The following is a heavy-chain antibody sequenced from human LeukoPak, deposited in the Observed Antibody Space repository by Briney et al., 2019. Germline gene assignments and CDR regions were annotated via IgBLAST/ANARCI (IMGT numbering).Heavy chain of an antibody. V-gene: IGHV4-4*07. J-gene: IGHJ4*02. CDR2: IYTSGST. CDR3: ARGATVTTGDFDY. Sequence: SETLSLTCTVSGGSLSRYYWSWVRQPAGKGLEWIGHIYTSGSTNYNPSLKSRVTMSVDTSKNQFSLKLSSVTAADTAVYYCARGATVTTGDFDYWGQGTLVTVSS. CDR1: GGSLSRYY. D-gene: IGHD4-17*01.